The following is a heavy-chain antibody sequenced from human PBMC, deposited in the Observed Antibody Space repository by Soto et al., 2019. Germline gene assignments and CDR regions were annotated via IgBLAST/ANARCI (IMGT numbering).Heavy chain of an antibody. CDR1: GFSLSTSGMC. D-gene: IGHD3-10*01. Sequence: GSGPTLVNPTQTLTLTCTFSGFSLSTSGMCVSWIRQPPGKALEWLALIDWDDDKYYSTSLKTRLTISKDTSKNQVVLTMTNMDPVDTATYYCARIDRFGDKAYTFDYWGQGTLVTVSS. CDR2: IDWDDDK. CDR3: ARIDRFGDKAYTFDY. V-gene: IGHV2-70*01. J-gene: IGHJ4*02.